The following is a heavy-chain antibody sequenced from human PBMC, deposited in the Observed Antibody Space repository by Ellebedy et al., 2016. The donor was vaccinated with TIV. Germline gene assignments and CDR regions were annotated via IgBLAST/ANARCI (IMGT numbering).Heavy chain of an antibody. Sequence: ASVKVSXKASGYTFTSYDIHWVRQAPGQGLEWMGWVNPNSGYTGYAQMFQGRVTMTRNTSIITAYMELRSLRSDDTAVYYCGTPMVGDFSYYYMDVWGKGTTVTVSS. V-gene: IGHV1-8*01. CDR2: VNPNSGYT. J-gene: IGHJ6*03. CDR1: GYTFTSYD. CDR3: GTPMVGDFSYYYMDV. D-gene: IGHD5-18*01.